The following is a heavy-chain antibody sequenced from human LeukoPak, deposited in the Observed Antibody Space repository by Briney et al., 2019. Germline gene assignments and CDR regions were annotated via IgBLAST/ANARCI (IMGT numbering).Heavy chain of an antibody. CDR2: INGGGDTT. J-gene: IGHJ4*02. CDR3: AKELRSHTGWPFDY. V-gene: IGHV3-23*01. CDR1: GFTFSSYT. D-gene: IGHD5-12*01. Sequence: GGSLRLSCAASGFTFSSYTMSWVRQAPGRGLEWVAVINGGGDTTYYVDSVNGRLTISRDNSKNTLYLQVNSLTAEDTAVYYCAKELRSHTGWPFDYWGQGTLVTVSS.